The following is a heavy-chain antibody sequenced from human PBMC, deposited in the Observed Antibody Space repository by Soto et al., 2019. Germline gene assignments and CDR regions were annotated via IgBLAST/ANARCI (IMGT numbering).Heavy chain of an antibody. D-gene: IGHD3-3*02. CDR3: ARDKDRQQLGGNYYYIMDV. CDR1: GGTFRTSA. V-gene: IGHV1-69*12. J-gene: IGHJ6*01. CDR2: IMPVFSTP. Sequence: QVQLVQSGAEVKKPGSSVKVSCKTSGGTFRTSAISWVRQAPGQGLEWMGGIMPVFSTPDYAQKFQGRVTIIADESTGTAYMELSSLRSEDTAVYYCARDKDRQQLGGNYYYIMDVWGQGTTVTVSS.